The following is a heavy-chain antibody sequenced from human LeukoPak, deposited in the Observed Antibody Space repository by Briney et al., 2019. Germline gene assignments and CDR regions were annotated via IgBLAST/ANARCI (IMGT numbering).Heavy chain of an antibody. CDR1: GYSISSGYY. Sequence: SETLSLTCTVSGYSISSGYYWGWIRQPPGKGLEWIGSIYHSGSTYYNPSLKSRVTISVDTSKNQFSLKLSSVTAADTAVYYCARDGSVLRFLEWLGYAFDIWGQGTMVTVS. CDR2: IYHSGST. J-gene: IGHJ3*02. V-gene: IGHV4-38-2*02. D-gene: IGHD3-3*01. CDR3: ARDGSVLRFLEWLGYAFDI.